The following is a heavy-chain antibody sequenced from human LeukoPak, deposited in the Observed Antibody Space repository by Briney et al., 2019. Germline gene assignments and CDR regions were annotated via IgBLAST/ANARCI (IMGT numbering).Heavy chain of an antibody. CDR2: ISSSSSYI. J-gene: IGHJ3*02. CDR3: AREPGQGAFDI. Sequence: PGGSLRLSCAASGFTFSSYSMSWVRQAPGKGLEWVSYISSSSSYIYYADSVKGRFTTSRDTTKKSLFLQMNSLRTEDTAEYYAAREPGQGAFDIWGEGTMVTVSS. CDR1: GFTFSSYS. V-gene: IGHV3-21*01. D-gene: IGHD1-1*01.